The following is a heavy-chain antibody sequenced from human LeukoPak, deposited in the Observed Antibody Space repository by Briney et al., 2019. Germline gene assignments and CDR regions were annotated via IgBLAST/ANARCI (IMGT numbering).Heavy chain of an antibody. CDR2: ISSSSSGI. V-gene: IGHV3-48*04. J-gene: IGHJ3*02. CDR3: ARIHITDDAFDI. Sequence: GGSLRLSCAASGFTFSNYNMNWVRQAPGKGLEWVSYISSSSSGIYYADSVKGRLTIARDNAENSLYLQMNSLRAEDTAVYYCARIHITDDAFDIWGQGTRVTVSS. D-gene: IGHD1-14*01. CDR1: GFTFSNYN.